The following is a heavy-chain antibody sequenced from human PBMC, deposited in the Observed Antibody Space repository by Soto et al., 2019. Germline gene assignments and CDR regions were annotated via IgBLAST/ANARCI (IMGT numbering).Heavy chain of an antibody. CDR3: AKDPPRSSDILTALRYYYYGMDV. CDR2: ISYDGSKK. Sequence: PGGSRRLSWAASGFTFSSYGMHGVRQAPGKGLEWGAVISYDGSKKYYADSVKGRFTISRDNSKNSLYLQMNSLRAEDTAVYYCAKDPPRSSDILTALRYYYYGMDVWGQGTTVTVSS. D-gene: IGHD3-9*01. J-gene: IGHJ6*02. CDR1: GFTFSSYG. V-gene: IGHV3-30*18.